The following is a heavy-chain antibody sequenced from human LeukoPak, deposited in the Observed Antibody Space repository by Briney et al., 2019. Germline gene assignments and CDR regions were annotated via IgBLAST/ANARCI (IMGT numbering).Heavy chain of an antibody. CDR2: MNPNSGNT. CDR1: GYTFTSYD. Sequence: ASVKVSCKPSGYTFTSYDINWVRQATGQGLEWMGWMNPNSGNTGYAQKFQGRVTMTRNTSISTAYMELSSLRSEDTAVYYCARELRAVTYYYYYMDVWGKGTTVTVSS. V-gene: IGHV1-8*01. J-gene: IGHJ6*03. CDR3: ARELRAVTYYYYYMDV. D-gene: IGHD3-10*01.